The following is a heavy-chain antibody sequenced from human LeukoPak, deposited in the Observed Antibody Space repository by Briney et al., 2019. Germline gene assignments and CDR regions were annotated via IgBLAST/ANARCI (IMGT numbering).Heavy chain of an antibody. V-gene: IGHV3-33*06. J-gene: IGHJ4*02. CDR2: IWYDGSNK. CDR1: GFTFSSYG. Sequence: GGSLRLSCAASGFTFSSYGMHWVRQAPGKGLEGVAVIWYDGSNKYYADSVKGRFTISRDNPKNTLYLQMNSLRAEDTAVYYYAKDHYGSGSYIDYWGQGTLVTVSS. CDR3: AKDHYGSGSYIDY. D-gene: IGHD3-10*01.